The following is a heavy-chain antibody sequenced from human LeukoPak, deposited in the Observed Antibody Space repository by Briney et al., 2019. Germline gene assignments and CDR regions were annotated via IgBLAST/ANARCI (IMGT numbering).Heavy chain of an antibody. CDR1: GYTFTSYG. CDR3: ARADSESIGAYYYGPIDY. J-gene: IGHJ4*02. Sequence: ASVKVSXKASGYTFTSYGISWMRQAPGQGLEWIGWISAYNGNTNNAPKNQGRVTMTTATSTSTAYMEMRSLRSDDTAVYYCARADSESIGAYYYGPIDYWGQGTLVTVSS. CDR2: ISAYNGNT. V-gene: IGHV1-18*01. D-gene: IGHD3-10*01.